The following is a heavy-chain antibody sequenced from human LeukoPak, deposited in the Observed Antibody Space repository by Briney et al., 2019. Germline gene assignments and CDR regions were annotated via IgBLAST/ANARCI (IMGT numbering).Heavy chain of an antibody. CDR3: ARDLRYSSRAFDI. CDR1: GGSISSGGYY. CDR2: IYYSGST. V-gene: IGHV4-31*03. D-gene: IGHD6-13*01. J-gene: IGHJ3*02. Sequence: SQTLSLTCTISGGSISSGGYYWSWIRQHPGKGLEWIGYIYYSGSTYYNPSLKSRVTISVDTSKNQFSLKLSSVTAADTAVYYCARDLRYSSRAFDIWGQGTMVTVSS.